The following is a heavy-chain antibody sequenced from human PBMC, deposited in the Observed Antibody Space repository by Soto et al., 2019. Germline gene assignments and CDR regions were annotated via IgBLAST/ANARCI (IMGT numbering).Heavy chain of an antibody. V-gene: IGHV4-59*01. CDR1: SGSLSTYC. D-gene: IGHD2-8*01. CDR3: AGAPNGAYFDF. CDR2: IYYTGST. Sequence: SETLSLTWTFASGSLSTYCGSWIRPPPGKGLEWIGYIYYTGSTNYNPSLKTRVAISMDTSKNQFSLNLSSVTAADTAVYYCAGAPNGAYFDFWGLGTVVTVSS. J-gene: IGHJ4*02.